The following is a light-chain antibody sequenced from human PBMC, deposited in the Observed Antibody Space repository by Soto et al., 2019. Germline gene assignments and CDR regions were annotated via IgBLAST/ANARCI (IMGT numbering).Light chain of an antibody. CDR1: QTASTK. J-gene: IGKJ1*01. CDR2: GAS. Sequence: IVMTQSPASLSVSPGQWPTVSCRASQTASTKLAWYQQKPGQPPRLLIYGASTRATGIPARFSGSGSGTEFTLTISSLQSEDSAVYYCQQYNNWWTFGQGTKVDIK. CDR3: QQYNNWWT. V-gene: IGKV3D-15*01.